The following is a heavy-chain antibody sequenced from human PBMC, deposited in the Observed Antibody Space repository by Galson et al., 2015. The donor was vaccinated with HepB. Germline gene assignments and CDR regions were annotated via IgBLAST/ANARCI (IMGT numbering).Heavy chain of an antibody. CDR2: ISWNSGSI. CDR1: GFTFDDYA. J-gene: IGHJ4*02. V-gene: IGHV3-9*01. Sequence: SLRLSCAASGFTFDDYAMHWVREAPGKGLEWVSGISWNSGSIGYADSVKGRFTISRDNAKNSLYLQMNSLRTEDSAVYYCATGVDYGDYTGSGWGQGTLVTVSS. D-gene: IGHD4-17*01. CDR3: ATGVDYGDYTGSG.